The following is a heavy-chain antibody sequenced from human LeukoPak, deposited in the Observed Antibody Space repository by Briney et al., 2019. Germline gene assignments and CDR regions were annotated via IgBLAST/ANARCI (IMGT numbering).Heavy chain of an antibody. Sequence: GGSLRLSCAASGFTFKCYCMYWVRHAPGEGLEWVSTICSYGTYLYYANSVKGRFSIYRVKAQNSLYLQMESLRADDVYVYYSARALSLGDPGGFDFWGRGTLVTVSS. J-gene: IGHJ4*02. CDR3: ARALSLGDPGGFDF. CDR1: GFTFKCYC. V-gene: IGHV3-21*01. CDR2: ICSYGTYL. D-gene: IGHD3-16*01.